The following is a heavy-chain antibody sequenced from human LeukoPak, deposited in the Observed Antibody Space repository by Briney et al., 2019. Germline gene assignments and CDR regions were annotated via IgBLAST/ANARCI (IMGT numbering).Heavy chain of an antibody. V-gene: IGHV3-33*01. CDR2: IWYDGSNK. D-gene: IGHD1-26*01. CDR1: GFTFSSYG. J-gene: IGHJ4*02. Sequence: PGRSLRLSCAASGFTFSSYGVHWVRQAPGKGLEWVAVIWYDGSNKYYADSVKGRFTISRDNSKNTLYLQMNSLRAEDTAVYYCARPTYSGSYYWFDYWGQGTLVTVSS. CDR3: ARPTYSGSYYWFDY.